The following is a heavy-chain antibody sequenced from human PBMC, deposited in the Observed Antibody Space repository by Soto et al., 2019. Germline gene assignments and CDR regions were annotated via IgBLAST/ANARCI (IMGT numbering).Heavy chain of an antibody. J-gene: IGHJ6*02. CDR1: GYSFTTYG. CDR2: ISAYNGNT. V-gene: IGHV1-18*01. CDR3: AREGPAPYYYSGMDV. Sequence: QVQLVQSGGEVKKPGASVKVSCKTSGYSFTTYGISWVRQAPGQGVEWMGWISAYNGNTNYAQKLQDRVTMTTDTSTSTAYMELRSLRSDDTAVYYCAREGPAPYYYSGMDVWGQGSTVTVSS.